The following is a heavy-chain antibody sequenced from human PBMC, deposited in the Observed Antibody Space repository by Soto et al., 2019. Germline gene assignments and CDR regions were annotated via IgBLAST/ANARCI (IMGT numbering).Heavy chain of an antibody. V-gene: IGHV1-2*04. CDR3: ARDMTAINDYYYGMDV. CDR2: INPNSGGT. Sequence: APVKVSCKASGYTFTGYYMHLVRQAPGQGLEWMGWINPNSGGTNYAQKFQGWVTMTRDTSISTAYMELSRLRSDDTAVYYCARDMTAINDYYYGMDVWGQGTTVTVSS. J-gene: IGHJ6*02. CDR1: GYTFTGYY. D-gene: IGHD2-21*02.